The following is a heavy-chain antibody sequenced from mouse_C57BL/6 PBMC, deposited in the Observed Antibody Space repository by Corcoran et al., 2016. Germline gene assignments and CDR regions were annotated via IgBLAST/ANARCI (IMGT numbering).Heavy chain of an antibody. CDR2: INPNNGGT. CDR1: GYTFTDYY. D-gene: IGHD1-1*01. Sequence: EVQLQQSGPELVKPGASVKISCKASGYTFTDYYMNWVKQSHGKSLEWIGDINPNNGGTSYNQKFKGKATLTVDKSSSTAYMELRSLTSEDSAVYYCQIFITTVVAEAMDYWGQGTSVTVSS. V-gene: IGHV1-26*01. CDR3: QIFITTVVAEAMDY. J-gene: IGHJ4*01.